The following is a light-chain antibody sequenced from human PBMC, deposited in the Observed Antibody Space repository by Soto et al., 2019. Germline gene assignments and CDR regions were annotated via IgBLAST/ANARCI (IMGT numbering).Light chain of an antibody. CDR2: SND. CDR1: SSNIGTNT. V-gene: IGLV1-44*01. J-gene: IGLJ2*01. Sequence: QSVLTQPPSASGAPGQRATISCSGSSSNIGTNTVNWYQQLPETAPKLLMYSNDQRPSGVPDRFSGSKSGTSASLAISGLQSEDEADYYCAAWDDSLNSVVFGGGTKVTVL. CDR3: AAWDDSLNSVV.